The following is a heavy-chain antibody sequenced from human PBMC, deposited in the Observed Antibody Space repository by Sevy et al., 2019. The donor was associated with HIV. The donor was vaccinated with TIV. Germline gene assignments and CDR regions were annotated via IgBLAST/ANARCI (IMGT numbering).Heavy chain of an antibody. CDR3: ATHAGIAAAGRVFDY. D-gene: IGHD6-13*01. CDR1: GFTFSDHC. Sequence: GGSLRLSCVASGFTFSDHCMEWVRQAPGKGLEWVGRTRNKADGYTTEYAAYVKGRFTISSDESKNSLYVQMNSLKTEDTAVYYCATHAGIAAAGRVFDYWGQGTLVTVSS. CDR2: TRNKADGYTT. V-gene: IGHV3-72*01. J-gene: IGHJ4*02.